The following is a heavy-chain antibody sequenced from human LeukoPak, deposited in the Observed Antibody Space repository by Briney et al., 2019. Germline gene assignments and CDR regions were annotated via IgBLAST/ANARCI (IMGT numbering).Heavy chain of an antibody. D-gene: IGHD6-13*01. Sequence: GGSLRLSCAASGFTFSSYAMSWVRQAPGKGLEWVSAISGGGGSTYYADSVKGRFTISRDNSKNTLYLQMNSLRAEDTAVYYCARDRPHPYSSSWSGYNWFDPWGQGTLVTVSS. CDR1: GFTFSSYA. J-gene: IGHJ5*02. CDR2: ISGGGGST. V-gene: IGHV3-23*01. CDR3: ARDRPHPYSSSWSGYNWFDP.